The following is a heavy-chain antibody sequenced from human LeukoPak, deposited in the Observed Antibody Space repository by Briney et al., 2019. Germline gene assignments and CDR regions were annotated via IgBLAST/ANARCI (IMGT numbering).Heavy chain of an antibody. D-gene: IGHD5-24*01. J-gene: IGHJ4*02. CDR2: IIPIFGTA. V-gene: IGHV1-69*05. CDR1: GGTFSSYA. Sequence: GSSVKVSCKASGGTFSSYAISWVRQAPGQGLEWMGGIIPIFGTANYAQKFQGRVTITTDESTSTAYMELSSLRSEDTAVYYCARSDKRWLQSSPLDYWGQGALVTVSS. CDR3: ARSDKRWLQSSPLDY.